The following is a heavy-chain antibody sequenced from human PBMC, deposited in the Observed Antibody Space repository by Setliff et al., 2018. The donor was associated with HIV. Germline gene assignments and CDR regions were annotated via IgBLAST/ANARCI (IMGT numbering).Heavy chain of an antibody. CDR3: TTYSSVYHHSDC. CDR2: IYGGGST. D-gene: IGHD3-22*01. V-gene: IGHV3-53*01. J-gene: IGHJ4*02. Sequence: PGGSLRLSCAASGFNVRNNYMSWVRQAPGKGLEWVSAIYGGGSTYYADSVKGRFTISRDSSENTLYLQMNSLTNEDTAMYYCTTYSSVYHHSDCWGQGTLVTVSS. CDR1: GFNVRNNY.